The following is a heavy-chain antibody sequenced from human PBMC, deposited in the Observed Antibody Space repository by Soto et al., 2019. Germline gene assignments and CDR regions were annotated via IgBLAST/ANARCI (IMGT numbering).Heavy chain of an antibody. V-gene: IGHV4-59*01. CDR1: GVSIRPYF. CDR3: GRVYDFWNGYGSYGMDV. CDR2: VDYSGNT. D-gene: IGHD3-3*01. Sequence: PSETLSLTCAVSGVSIRPYFWSWIRQSPEKGLEWIGYVDYSGNTNYNPSLKSRVTISVDTSKNQFSLKLSSVTAADTAVYYCGRVYDFWNGYGSYGMDVWGQGTTVTVSS. J-gene: IGHJ6*02.